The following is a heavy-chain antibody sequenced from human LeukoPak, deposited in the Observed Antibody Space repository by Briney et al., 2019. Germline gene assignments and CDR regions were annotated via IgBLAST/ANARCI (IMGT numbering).Heavy chain of an antibody. CDR1: GGTFSSYA. Sequence: SVKVSCKASGGTFSSYAISWVRQAPGQGLEWMGRIIPILGIANYAQKFQGRVTITADKSTSTAYMELSSLRSEDTAVYYCARLKAPTMIVHDWFDPWGQGTLVTVSS. V-gene: IGHV1-69*04. J-gene: IGHJ5*02. CDR3: ARLKAPTMIVHDWFDP. CDR2: IIPILGIA. D-gene: IGHD3-22*01.